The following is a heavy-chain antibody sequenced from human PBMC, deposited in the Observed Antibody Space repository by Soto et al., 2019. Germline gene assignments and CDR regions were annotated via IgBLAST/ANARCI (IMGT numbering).Heavy chain of an antibody. CDR3: ATLPQSGSYVKFDY. Sequence: QVQLVQSGSEVKKPGSSVTVSCKASGGTFTTYAFNWVRQAPGQGLEWMGGIVTFTGTTKYAQNFQGRVTITADKSTSTTYMDMSSLTSGDTAMYYCATLPQSGSYVKFDYWGQGNLVTVSS. CDR2: IVTFTGTT. D-gene: IGHD3-3*01. V-gene: IGHV1-69*06. J-gene: IGHJ4*02. CDR1: GGTFTTYA.